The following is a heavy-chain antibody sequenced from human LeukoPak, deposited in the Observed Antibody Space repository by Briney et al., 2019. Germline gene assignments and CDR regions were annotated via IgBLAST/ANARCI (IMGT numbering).Heavy chain of an antibody. CDR1: GFTFSSYA. V-gene: IGHV3-23*01. CDR2: ISGSGGST. J-gene: IGHJ6*02. CDR3: ARKVVPAAIHAYYYYGMDV. Sequence: GGSLRLSCAASGFTFSSYAMSWVRQAPGKGLEWVSAISGSGGSTYYADSVKGRFTISRDNAKNSLYLQMNSLRAEDTAVYYCARKVVPAAIHAYYYYGMDVWGQGTTVTVSS. D-gene: IGHD2-2*01.